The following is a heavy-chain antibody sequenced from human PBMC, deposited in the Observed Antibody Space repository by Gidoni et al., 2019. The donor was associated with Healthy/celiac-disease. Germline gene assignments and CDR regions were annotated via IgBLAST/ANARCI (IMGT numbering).Heavy chain of an antibody. J-gene: IGHJ3*02. CDR2: ISGSGGST. CDR3: AKQYTIFGVVSQDAFDI. V-gene: IGHV3-23*01. D-gene: IGHD3-3*01. CDR1: GFTFSSYA. Sequence: EVQLLESGGGLVQPGGSLRLSCAASGFTFSSYAMSWVRQAPGKGLEWVSAISGSGGSTYYADSVKGRFTISRDNSKNTLYLQMNSLRAEDTAVYYCAKQYTIFGVVSQDAFDIWGQGTMVTVSS.